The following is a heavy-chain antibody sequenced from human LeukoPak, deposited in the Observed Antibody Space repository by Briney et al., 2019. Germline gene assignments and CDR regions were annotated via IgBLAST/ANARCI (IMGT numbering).Heavy chain of an antibody. J-gene: IGHJ4*02. CDR1: GFTLSSYG. CDR3: ARDEWGYGSGSFDY. Sequence: PGGSLRLSCAASGFTLSSYGMHWVRQAPGKGLEWVAVIWYDGSNKYYADSVKGRFTISRDNSKNTLYLQMNSLRVEDTAVYYCARDEWGYGSGSFDYWGQGTLVTVSS. V-gene: IGHV3-33*01. D-gene: IGHD3-10*01. CDR2: IWYDGSNK.